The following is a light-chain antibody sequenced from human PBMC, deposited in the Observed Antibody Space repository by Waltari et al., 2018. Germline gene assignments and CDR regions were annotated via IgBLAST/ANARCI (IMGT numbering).Light chain of an antibody. V-gene: IGLV3-19*01. CDR2: GEN. Sequence: SSELTQDPAVSVALGQTVRITCQGDSLTTYYASWFQQKPGQAPVLVMYGENNRPSGIPDRFFGSNSGSTASLTITGAQAEDEADYHCNSRDNRYHGGYVFGAGTKVTVL. CDR1: SLTTYY. J-gene: IGLJ1*01. CDR3: NSRDNRYHGGYV.